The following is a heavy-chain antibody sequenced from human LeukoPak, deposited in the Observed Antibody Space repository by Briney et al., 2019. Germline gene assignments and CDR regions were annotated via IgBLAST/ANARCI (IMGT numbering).Heavy chain of an antibody. CDR3: ARAVDSTSADQFDP. D-gene: IGHD2-2*01. J-gene: IGHJ5*02. CDR1: GYTFTSYG. Sequence: ASVKVSCKASGYTFTSYGISWVRQAPGQGLEWMGWISAYNGNTNYAQKLQGRVTMTTDTSTSTAYMELRSLRSDDTAVYYCARAVDSTSADQFDPWGQGTLVTVSS. V-gene: IGHV1-18*01. CDR2: ISAYNGNT.